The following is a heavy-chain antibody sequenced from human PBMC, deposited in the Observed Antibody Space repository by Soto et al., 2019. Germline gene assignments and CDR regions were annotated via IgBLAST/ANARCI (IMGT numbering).Heavy chain of an antibody. Sequence: QVQLVQSGAEVKKPGASVKVSCKASGYTFTSYGISWGRQAPGQGLEWMGWISAYNGNTNDAQKLQDRVTMTTDPPTSPAYREVRSLRSDGTAVYYCALIDGGYRRQGYGMDVWGRGTTVAVSS. CDR1: GYTFTSYG. J-gene: IGHJ6*01. V-gene: IGHV1-18*01. CDR3: ALIDGGYRRQGYGMDV. CDR2: ISAYNGNT. D-gene: IGHD5-18*01.